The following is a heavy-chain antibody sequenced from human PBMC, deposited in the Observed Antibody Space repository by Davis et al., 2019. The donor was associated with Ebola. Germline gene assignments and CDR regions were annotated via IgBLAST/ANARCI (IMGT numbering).Heavy chain of an antibody. D-gene: IGHD5-24*01. CDR3: ARGPKMATLLLIGY. J-gene: IGHJ4*02. Sequence: PGGSLRLSCAASGFTFSGSTMHWVRQASGKGLEWVGRIRSKANSYATTYAASVKGRFTISRDNAKNSLYLQMNSLRAEDTAVYYCARGPKMATLLLIGYWGQGTLVTVSS. CDR1: GFTFSGST. V-gene: IGHV3-73*01. CDR2: IRSKANSYAT.